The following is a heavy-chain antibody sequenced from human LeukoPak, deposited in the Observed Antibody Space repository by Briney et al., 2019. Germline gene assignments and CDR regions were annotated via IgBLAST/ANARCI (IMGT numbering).Heavy chain of an antibody. CDR3: ARADSSGWYFSGWFDP. CDR1: AGSISSSSYY. D-gene: IGHD6-19*01. CDR2: IYYSGST. V-gene: IGHV4-39*07. Sequence: SETLSLTCTVSAGSISSSSYYWGWIRQPPGKGLEWIASIYYSGSTYYNPSLKSRVTISIDTSKNPFSLILTSLTAADTAVYYCARADSSGWYFSGWFDPWGQGTLVTVSS. J-gene: IGHJ5*02.